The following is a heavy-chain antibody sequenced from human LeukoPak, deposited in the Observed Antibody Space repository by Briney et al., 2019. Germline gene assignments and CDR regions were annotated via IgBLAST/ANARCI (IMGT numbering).Heavy chain of an antibody. CDR1: GFTVSEND. D-gene: IGHD6-13*01. J-gene: IGHJ4*01. Sequence: GGSLRLSCAASGFTVSENDMSWVRQAPGKGLVWVSVVYSGGSPYYADSVKGRFTISRDISKNTLYLQVNSLRVEDTALYYCARAPGSTWYFDSWGHGTLVTVSS. CDR3: ARAPGSTWYFDS. V-gene: IGHV3-66*01. CDR2: VYSGGSP.